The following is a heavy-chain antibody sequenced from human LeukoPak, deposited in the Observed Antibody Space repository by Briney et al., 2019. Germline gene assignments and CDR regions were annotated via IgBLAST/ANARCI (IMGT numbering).Heavy chain of an antibody. CDR1: GGSISSSNW. D-gene: IGHD1-26*01. CDR2: IYHSGST. CDR3: ARAAESGAYWYFDL. Sequence: PSETLSLTCAVSGGSISSSNWWSWVRQPPGKGLEWIGEIYHSGSTNYNPSLKSRVTISVDKSKNQFSLKLSSVTAADTAVYYCARAAESGAYWYFDLRGRGTLVTVSS. V-gene: IGHV4-4*02. J-gene: IGHJ2*01.